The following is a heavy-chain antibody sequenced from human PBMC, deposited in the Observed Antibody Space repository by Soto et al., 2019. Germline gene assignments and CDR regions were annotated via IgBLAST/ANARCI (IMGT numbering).Heavy chain of an antibody. J-gene: IGHJ2*01. CDR3: ARDHNYYDSSGYYYWYFDL. D-gene: IGHD3-22*01. V-gene: IGHV1-69*04. CDR2: IIPILGIA. CDR1: GYTFTSYA. Sequence: GASVKVSCKASGYTFTSYAIHWVRQAPGQGLEWMGRIIPILGIANYAQKFQGRVTITADKSTSTAYMELSSLRSEDTAVYYCARDHNYYDSSGYYYWYFDLWGRGTLVTVSS.